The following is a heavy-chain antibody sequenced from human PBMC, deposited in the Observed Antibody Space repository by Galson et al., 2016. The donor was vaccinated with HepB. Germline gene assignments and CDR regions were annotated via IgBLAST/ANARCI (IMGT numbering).Heavy chain of an antibody. CDR3: EQGSTAPAV. CDR2: ISRSGDST. CDR1: GFSFSSYG. V-gene: IGHV3-23*01. D-gene: IGHD1-26*01. Sequence: SLRLSCAASGFSFSSYGMTWVRQAPGKGREVVSSISRSGDSTDYADSVKGRFTISRDNSKNTLSLQMNSLRADEAAVYYCEQGSTAPAVWGEGTTVTVSS. J-gene: IGHJ6*04.